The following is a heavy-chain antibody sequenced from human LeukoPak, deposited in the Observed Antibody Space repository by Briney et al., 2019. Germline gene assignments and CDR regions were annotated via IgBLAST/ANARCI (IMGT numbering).Heavy chain of an antibody. D-gene: IGHD5-12*01. CDR3: ARGGGATRIDY. Sequence: SQTLSLTCSVSGGSLRSGTYYWSWIRQPAGKGLEWIGRIYTSGSTSYNPSLKSRVTISVDTSKNQFSLKLTSVTAADTAVYYCARGGGATRIDYWGQGTLVTVSS. CDR1: GGSLRSGTYY. J-gene: IGHJ4*02. V-gene: IGHV4-61*02. CDR2: IYTSGST.